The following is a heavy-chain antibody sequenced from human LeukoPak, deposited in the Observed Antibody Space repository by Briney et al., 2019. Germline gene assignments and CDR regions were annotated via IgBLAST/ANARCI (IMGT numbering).Heavy chain of an antibody. D-gene: IGHD1-26*01. CDR2: INTDGSST. V-gene: IGHV3-74*01. CDR1: GFTFSSYW. CDR3: AKHSVGATHWFDP. J-gene: IGHJ5*02. Sequence: PGGSLRLSCAASGFTFSSYWMHWVRQAPGKGLVWVSLINTDGSSTSYADSVKGRFTISRDNSKNTLYLQMNSLRAEDTAVYYCAKHSVGATHWFDPWGQGTLVTVSS.